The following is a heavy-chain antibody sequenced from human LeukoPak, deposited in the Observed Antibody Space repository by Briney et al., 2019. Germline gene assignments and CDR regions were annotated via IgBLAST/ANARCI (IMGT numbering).Heavy chain of an antibody. CDR2: ISGDGNHI. D-gene: IGHD2-21*01. J-gene: IGHJ4*02. CDR1: GFTLSYYT. CDR3: ARVVGGSYLDS. V-gene: IGHV3-21*01. Sequence: AGESLRLSCTASGFTLSYYTMNWVRQAPGQGLEWGASISGDGNHIYYAASLKGRFTISSDNAKSSVFLQMDSLTADDTAVYYCARVVGGSYLDSWGQGTLVSVSS.